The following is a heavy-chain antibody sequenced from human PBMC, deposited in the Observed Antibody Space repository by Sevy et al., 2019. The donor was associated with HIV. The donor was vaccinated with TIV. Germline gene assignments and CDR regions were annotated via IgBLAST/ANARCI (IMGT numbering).Heavy chain of an antibody. J-gene: IGHJ5*02. D-gene: IGHD3-16*01. CDR1: GGSINSGDYY. CDR2: IFHTGST. CDR3: ARGGTKGVWFDP. V-gene: IGHV4-31*03. Sequence: SETLSLTCTVSGGSINSGDYYWSWIRQHPEKGLGWIGYIFHTGSTYYTRSFKSRATISVDTSKNQFSLKLSLMTAAATAVYYCARGGTKGVWFDPWGQGTLVTVSS.